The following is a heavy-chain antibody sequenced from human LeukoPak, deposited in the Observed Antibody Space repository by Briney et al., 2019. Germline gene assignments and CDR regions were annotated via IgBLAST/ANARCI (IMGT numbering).Heavy chain of an antibody. CDR2: IYYDGSKK. CDR1: GFTFSTC. D-gene: IGHD7-27*01. CDR3: ARDRGNWGLDY. V-gene: IGHV3-33*01. J-gene: IGHJ4*02. Sequence: GGSLRLSCAASGFTFSTCMHWVRQAPGNGLEWVAVIYYDGSKKYYTDSVRGRFTISRDDSKNMLYIQMNRLRVEDTAVYYCARDRGNWGLDYWGQGTLVTVSS.